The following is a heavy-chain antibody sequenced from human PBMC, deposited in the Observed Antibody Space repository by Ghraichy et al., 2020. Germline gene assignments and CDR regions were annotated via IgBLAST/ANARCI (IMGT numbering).Heavy chain of an antibody. CDR2: INSNIGGT. D-gene: IGHD6-19*01. V-gene: IGHV1-2*02. CDR1: GYSFTDYY. Sequence: ASVKVSCKASGYSFTDYYVHWVRQAPGQGLEWVGWINSNIGGTSHAQNFQGRVTMTRDTSISTAFMELSGLRSDDTAVYYCARDPGSGADFWGQGTLVTVSS. J-gene: IGHJ4*02. CDR3: ARDPGSGADF.